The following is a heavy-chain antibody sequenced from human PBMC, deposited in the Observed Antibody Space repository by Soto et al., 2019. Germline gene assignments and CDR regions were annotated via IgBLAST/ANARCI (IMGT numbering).Heavy chain of an antibody. CDR3: ARVNFWSGFWGLDS. CDR1: GFTFSWHW. V-gene: IGHV3-7*01. CDR2: IKEDGSEK. Sequence: EVQLVESGGGLVLPGGSLRLSCGVSGFTFSWHWMSWVRQAPGKGLEWVANIKEDGSEKYYADSVKGRFTVSRDNAKNSLSLEMSILGAEDTALYYCARVNFWSGFWGLDSWGQGTLVSVSS. J-gene: IGHJ4*02. D-gene: IGHD3-3*01.